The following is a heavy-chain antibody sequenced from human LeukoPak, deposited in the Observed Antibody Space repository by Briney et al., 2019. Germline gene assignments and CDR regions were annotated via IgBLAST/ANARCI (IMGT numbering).Heavy chain of an antibody. CDR1: GFTFSSYG. CDR3: ARDFGSSTSSALAAFDY. J-gene: IGHJ4*02. Sequence: PGGSLRLSCAASGFTFSSYGMHWVRQAPGKGLEGVAVISYDGSNKYYADSVKGRFTISGDNSKNTLYLQMNSLRAEDTAVYYCARDFGSSTSSALAAFDYWGQGTLVTVSS. CDR2: ISYDGSNK. V-gene: IGHV3-30*03. D-gene: IGHD2-2*01.